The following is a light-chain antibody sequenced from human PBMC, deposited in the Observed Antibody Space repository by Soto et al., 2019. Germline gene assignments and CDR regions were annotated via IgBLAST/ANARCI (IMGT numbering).Light chain of an antibody. J-gene: IGLJ3*02. CDR1: SSNIGAGYD. V-gene: IGLV1-40*01. CDR3: AAWDDSLDGIWV. Sequence: QSALTQPPSVSGAPGQRVTISCTGSSSNIGAGYDVHWYQQLPGTAPKLLIYYNNERPSGVPDRFSGSKSGTSASLAISGLQSEDEADYFCAAWDDSLDGIWVFGGGTKLTVL. CDR2: YNN.